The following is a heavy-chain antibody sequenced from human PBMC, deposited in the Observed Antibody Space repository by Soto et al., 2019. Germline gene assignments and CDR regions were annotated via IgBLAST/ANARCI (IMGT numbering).Heavy chain of an antibody. Sequence: QVQLQESGPGLVKPSETLSLTCTVSGGSIRSYCWSWIRQPPGKGLEWIGSIYYSGSTNYKPSLKSRVTISVDTSKNQFSLKLNSVTAADTAVYYCARQGGWFDPWGQGTLVTVSS. J-gene: IGHJ5*02. CDR2: IYYSGST. CDR1: GGSIRSYC. D-gene: IGHD1-26*01. V-gene: IGHV4-59*08. CDR3: ARQGGWFDP.